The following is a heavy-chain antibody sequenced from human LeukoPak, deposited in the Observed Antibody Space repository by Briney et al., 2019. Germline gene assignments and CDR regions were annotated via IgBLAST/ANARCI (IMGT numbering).Heavy chain of an antibody. CDR1: GGSFSSYP. CDR3: ARLTRFGLGWYFDL. Sequence: PSETLSLTCAVYGGSFSSYPWTWIRQPPGKGLGWIGQIIHSGSTNYNPSLKSRVTISVDTSKNQFSLKLSSVTAADTAVYYCARLTRFGLGWYFDLWGRGTLVTVSS. V-gene: IGHV4-34*12. D-gene: IGHD1-1*01. CDR2: IIHSGST. J-gene: IGHJ2*01.